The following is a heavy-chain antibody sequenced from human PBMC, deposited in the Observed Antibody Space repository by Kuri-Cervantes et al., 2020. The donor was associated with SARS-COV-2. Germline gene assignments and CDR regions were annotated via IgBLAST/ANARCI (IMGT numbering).Heavy chain of an antibody. CDR1: GFTFSSYW. J-gene: IGHJ4*02. V-gene: IGHV3-7*01. CDR2: IKQDGSEK. D-gene: IGHD6-13*01. CDR3: ARVRSWDEYFDY. Sequence: GESLKIFCAASGFTFSSYWMSWVRQAPGKGLEWVANIKQDGSEKYYVDSVKGRFTISRDNAKNSLYLQMNSLRAEDTAVYYCARVRSWDEYFDYWGQGTLVTVSS.